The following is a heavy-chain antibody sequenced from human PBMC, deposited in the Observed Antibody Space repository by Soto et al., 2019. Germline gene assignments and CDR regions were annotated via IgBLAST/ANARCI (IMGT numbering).Heavy chain of an antibody. CDR1: GGSISSSSYY. Sequence: QLQLQESGPGLVKPSETLSLTCTVSGGSISSSSYYWGWIRQPPGKGMEWIGSIYYSGSTYYNPSLKSRVTISVDTSKNQFSLKLSSVTAADTAVYYCARLWYGSGRYYKDNWFDPWGQGTLVTVSS. V-gene: IGHV4-39*01. CDR3: ARLWYGSGRYYKDNWFDP. D-gene: IGHD3-10*01. CDR2: IYYSGST. J-gene: IGHJ5*02.